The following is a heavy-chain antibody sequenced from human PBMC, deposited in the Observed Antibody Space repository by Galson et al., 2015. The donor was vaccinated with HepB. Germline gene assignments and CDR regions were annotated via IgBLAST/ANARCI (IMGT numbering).Heavy chain of an antibody. D-gene: IGHD2-21*01. CDR2: ISSGNNYI. J-gene: IGHJ4*02. Sequence: SLRLSCATSGFTFSSYSMNWVRQAPGKGLEWVSSISSGNNYIYYVDSVKGRFTISRDNAKNSLYLQMNSLRAEDTAVYYCARACGGDCYLSDYWGQGTLVTVSS. V-gene: IGHV3-21*01. CDR1: GFTFSSYS. CDR3: ARACGGDCYLSDY.